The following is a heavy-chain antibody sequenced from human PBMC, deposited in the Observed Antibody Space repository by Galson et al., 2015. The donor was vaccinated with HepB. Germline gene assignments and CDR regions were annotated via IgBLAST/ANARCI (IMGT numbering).Heavy chain of an antibody. CDR2: INTFGNEI. D-gene: IGHD2-2*01. Sequence: SLRLSCAASGFRFGNYWMHWVRQVPGKGLEWISRINTFGNEIKYADSVRGRFATSRDNAKNILYLHMYSLGAEDTGLYYCARRGGSTWFPGSGYFDLWGRGSLVTVSS. CDR1: GFRFGNYW. V-gene: IGHV3-74*03. CDR3: ARRGGSTWFPGSGYFDL. J-gene: IGHJ2*01.